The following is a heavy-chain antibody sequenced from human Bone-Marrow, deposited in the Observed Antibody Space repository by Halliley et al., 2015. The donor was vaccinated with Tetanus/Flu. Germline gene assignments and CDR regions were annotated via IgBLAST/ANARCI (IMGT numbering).Heavy chain of an antibody. J-gene: IGHJ4*02. CDR2: IRPDGSET. V-gene: IGHV3-7*03. CDR3: VTDVAF. Sequence: RARGKGLGRVANIRPDGSETSYVDSVRGRFTITGDNAKNSLFLQKNKLRAEDPALYYCVTDVAFWGQGTLVTVSS.